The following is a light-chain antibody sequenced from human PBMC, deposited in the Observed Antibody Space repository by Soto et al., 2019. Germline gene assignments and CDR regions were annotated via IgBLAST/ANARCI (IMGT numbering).Light chain of an antibody. V-gene: IGKV1-9*01. CDR1: QGISSY. J-gene: IGKJ5*01. CDR2: AAS. CDR3: QQLNSYPIT. Sequence: DIQLTQSPSFLSASAGDRVTITCRASQGISSYLAWYQQKPGKAPKLLIYAASTLQSGVPSRFSGSGSGTEFTLTISSLQPEDFATYYCQQLNSYPITFGQGTRLEI.